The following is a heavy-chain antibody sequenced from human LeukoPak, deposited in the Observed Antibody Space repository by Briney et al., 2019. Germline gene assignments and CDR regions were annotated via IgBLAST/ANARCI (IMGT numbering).Heavy chain of an antibody. CDR3: TRGASMATVTT. CDR1: GGSVSSGSDY. J-gene: IGHJ4*02. D-gene: IGHD4-17*01. CDR2: IYSSGTT. Sequence: SETLSLTCTVSGGSVSSGSDYWSWIRQPPGKGLEWIGYIYSSGTTKYNPSLKSRFTISMDTSKNQFSLELASVTDADTAVYFCTRGASMATVTTWGQGALVTVSS. V-gene: IGHV4-61*01.